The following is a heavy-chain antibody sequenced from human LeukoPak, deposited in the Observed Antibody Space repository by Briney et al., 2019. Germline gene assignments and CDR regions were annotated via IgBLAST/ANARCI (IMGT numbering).Heavy chain of an antibody. CDR1: GFTFTSYG. V-gene: IGHV3-30*02. Sequence: GGSLRLSCVASGFTFTSYGMDWVRQAPRKGLEWEAFIRFDESYKSYTDSVKGRFTISRDSSKNTLYLQMNSLRTEDTAVYYCAKSSDRAAAGTDYWGQRTLVTVSS. CDR3: AKSSDRAAAGTDY. CDR2: IRFDESYK. D-gene: IGHD6-13*01. J-gene: IGHJ4*02.